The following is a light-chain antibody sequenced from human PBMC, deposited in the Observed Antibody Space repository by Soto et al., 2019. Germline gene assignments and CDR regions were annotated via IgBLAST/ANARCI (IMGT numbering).Light chain of an antibody. Sequence: DIQMTQSPSSVSASVGDRVTITCRASQGIRSWLAWYQQKPGKAPKLLIYAASSLQSGVQSRFSGSGSGTDFTLTLRSLQREDFATYYCPQANSFPLLTFGGGTKVEIK. V-gene: IGKV1-12*01. J-gene: IGKJ4*01. CDR1: QGIRSW. CDR3: PQANSFPLLT. CDR2: AAS.